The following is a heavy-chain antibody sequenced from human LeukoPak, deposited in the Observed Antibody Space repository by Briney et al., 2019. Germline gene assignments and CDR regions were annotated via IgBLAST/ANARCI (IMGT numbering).Heavy chain of an antibody. V-gene: IGHV1-8*02. J-gene: IGHJ4*02. CDR2: MNPNSGNT. CDR3: ARSGSGSYSPPKY. CDR1: GYTFTTYD. D-gene: IGHD3-10*01. Sequence: ASVKVSCKASGYTFTTYDITWVRQATGQGLEWMGWMNPNSGNTAYAQKFQGRVTMTRNTSISTAYMELSSLRSEDTAVYYCARSGSGSYSPPKYWGQGTLVTVSS.